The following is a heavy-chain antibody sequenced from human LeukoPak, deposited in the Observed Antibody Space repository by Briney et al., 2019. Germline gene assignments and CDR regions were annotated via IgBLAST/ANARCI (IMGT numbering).Heavy chain of an antibody. J-gene: IGHJ4*02. V-gene: IGHV3-9*01. CDR1: AFTFDAYA. CDR3: ARDHVGLWLLN. Sequence: GGSLRLSCAASAFTFDAYAMHWVRQAPGKGLEWVSGISWNSGSIAYADSVKGRFTISRDNSKNTLYLQMNSLRAEDTAVYYCARDHVGLWLLNWGQGTLVTVSS. CDR2: ISWNSGSI. D-gene: IGHD5-18*01.